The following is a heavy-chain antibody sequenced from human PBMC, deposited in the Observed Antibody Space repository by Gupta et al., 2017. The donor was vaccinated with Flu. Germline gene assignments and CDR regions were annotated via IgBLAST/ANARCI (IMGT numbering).Heavy chain of an antibody. CDR3: ARGDHGDDDMGGFYYLDF. D-gene: IGHD4-17*01. CDR1: GGSFNGYY. V-gene: IGHV4-34*01. CDR2: INHSGST. J-gene: IGHJ4*02. Sequence: QVQLQQWGAEVLKPSETLSLTCAVSGGSFNGYYWTWIRQSPGKGLEWIGEINHSGSTRSNPSLKSRVIISVDTSKNRFFLNLESVTAADTAIYYCARGDHGDDDMGGFYYLDFWGQGTLITVSS.